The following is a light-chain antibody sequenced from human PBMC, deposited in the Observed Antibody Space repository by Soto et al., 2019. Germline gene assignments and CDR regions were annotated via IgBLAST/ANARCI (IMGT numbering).Light chain of an antibody. CDR3: QVWDSRDDHRV. V-gene: IGLV3-21*02. Sequence: SYELTQPPSVSVAPGQTARITCGGNRIGSKSVHWFQQKPGQAPVLVVHDDSDRPSGIPERFSGSNSGGTATLTISRVEAGDEADYYCQVWDSRDDHRVFGGGTKADRP. J-gene: IGLJ2*01. CDR1: RIGSKS. CDR2: DDS.